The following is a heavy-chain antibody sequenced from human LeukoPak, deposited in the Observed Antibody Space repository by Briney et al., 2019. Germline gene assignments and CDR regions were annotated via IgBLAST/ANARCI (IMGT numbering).Heavy chain of an antibody. CDR3: ASPEDIAIAPAAPADGY. V-gene: IGHV3-48*01. CDR1: GFTFSSYS. Sequence: GGSLRLSCAASGFTFSSYSIDWVRRAPGRGLERVSYISRRSSTLYYADSVRGRFTISRDKAKNSLSLPMNSLRADDTAVYYCASPEDIAIAPAAPADGYWGQGTLVTVSS. D-gene: IGHD2-2*01. J-gene: IGHJ4*02. CDR2: ISRRSSTL.